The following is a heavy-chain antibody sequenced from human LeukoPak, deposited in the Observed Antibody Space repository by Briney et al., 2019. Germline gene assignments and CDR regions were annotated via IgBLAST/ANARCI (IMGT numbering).Heavy chain of an antibody. D-gene: IGHD3-10*01. CDR1: GFTFDDYA. CDR2: ISWDGGST. J-gene: IGHJ6*03. V-gene: IGHV3-43D*04. Sequence: GGSLRLSCAASGFTFDDYAMHWVRQAPGKGLESVSLISWDGGSTYYADSVKGRFTISRDNSKNSLYLQMNSLRAEDTALYYCAKGKDDRDPTSAYYYYYMDVWGKGTTVTVSS. CDR3: AKGKDDRDPTSAYYYYYMDV.